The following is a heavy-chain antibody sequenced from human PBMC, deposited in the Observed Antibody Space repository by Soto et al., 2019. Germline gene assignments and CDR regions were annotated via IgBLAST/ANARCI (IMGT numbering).Heavy chain of an antibody. J-gene: IGHJ4*02. Sequence: NPSETLSLTCGVYGGSFSSYFWTWIRQPPGKGLEWIGEINHGGSTNYNPSLKSRVTISVDTSKNHFSLNLNSVTAADTAMYFCARGVVGGIDTDYFDYWGQGTLVTVSS. D-gene: IGHD2-2*01. CDR2: INHGGST. CDR3: ARGVVGGIDTDYFDY. CDR1: GGSFSSYF. V-gene: IGHV4-34*01.